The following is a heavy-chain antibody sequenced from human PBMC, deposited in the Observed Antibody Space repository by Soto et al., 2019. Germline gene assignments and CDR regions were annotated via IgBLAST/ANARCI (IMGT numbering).Heavy chain of an antibody. Sequence: EVQLVESGGGLVQPGGSLRLSCAASGFTFDDYAIHWVRQAPGKGLEWVSGISWNGAATGYMNSVKGRFSISRDNTKNLLYLQMNSLSSEDTAVHYCANIPLYCSGFYCWGQGTLVTVSS. J-gene: IGHJ4*02. D-gene: IGHD3-10*01. V-gene: IGHV3-9*01. CDR3: ANIPLYCSGFYC. CDR1: GFTFDDYA. CDR2: ISWNGAAT.